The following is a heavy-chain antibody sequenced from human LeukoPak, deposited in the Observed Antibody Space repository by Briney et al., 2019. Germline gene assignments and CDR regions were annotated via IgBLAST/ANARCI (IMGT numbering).Heavy chain of an antibody. CDR3: AREFWLDP. CDR1: GFTFSSYE. Sequence: PGGSLRLSCEVFGFTFSSYEMNWVRQAPGKGLELVSYISSSGSTKHYADSVKGRFTISRDNAKNSLSLQMNSLRAEDTAVYYCAREFWLDPWGQGTLVTVSS. V-gene: IGHV3-48*03. CDR2: ISSSGSTK. J-gene: IGHJ5*02.